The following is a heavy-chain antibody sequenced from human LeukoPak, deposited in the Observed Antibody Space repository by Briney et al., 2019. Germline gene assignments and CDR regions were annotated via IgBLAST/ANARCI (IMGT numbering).Heavy chain of an antibody. CDR3: ARGGGYSYGGFDY. J-gene: IGHJ4*02. D-gene: IGHD5-18*01. CDR1: GFTFSSYW. V-gene: IGHV3-74*01. CDR2: INSDGSST. Sequence: GGSLRLSCAASGFTFSSYWMHWVRQAPGKGLAWVSRINSDGSSTSYADSVKGRFTISRDNAKNTLYLQMNSLRAEDTAVYYCARGGGYSYGGFDYWGQGTLVTVSS.